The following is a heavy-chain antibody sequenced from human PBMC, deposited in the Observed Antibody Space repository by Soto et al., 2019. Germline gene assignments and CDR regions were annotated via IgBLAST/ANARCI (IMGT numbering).Heavy chain of an antibody. J-gene: IGHJ4*02. Sequence: QVTLKESGPVLVKPTEPLTLTCTVSGFSLSNARMGVSWIRQPPGKALEWLAHIFSNDEKSYSTSLKSRLTISKDTSKSQVVLTMTNMDPVDTATYYCARMYLKKMATIGGFDYWGQGTLVTVSS. V-gene: IGHV2-26*01. CDR2: IFSNDEK. CDR1: GFSLSNARMG. CDR3: ARMYLKKMATIGGFDY. D-gene: IGHD5-12*01.